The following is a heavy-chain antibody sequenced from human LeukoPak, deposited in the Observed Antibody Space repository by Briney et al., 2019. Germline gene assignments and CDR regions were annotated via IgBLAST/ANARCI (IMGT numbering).Heavy chain of an antibody. CDR3: ARDGLGDSSGYYPNWFDP. Sequence: PSETLSLTCTVSGGSISSGDYYWSWIRQPPGKGLEWIGHIYYSGSTYYNPSLKSRVTISVDTSKNQFSLKLSSVTAADTAVYYCARDGLGDSSGYYPNWFDPWGQGTLVTVSS. J-gene: IGHJ5*02. CDR2: IYYSGST. V-gene: IGHV4-30-4*02. D-gene: IGHD3-22*01. CDR1: GGSISSGDYY.